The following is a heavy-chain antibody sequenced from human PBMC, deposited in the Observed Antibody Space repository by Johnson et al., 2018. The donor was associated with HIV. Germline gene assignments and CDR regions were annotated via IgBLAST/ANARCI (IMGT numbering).Heavy chain of an antibody. D-gene: IGHD6-13*01. J-gene: IGHJ3*01. CDR1: GFTFRSYW. CDR2: IKQDGSEK. V-gene: IGHV3-7*01. CDR3: ARDEAQTLASAGRDAFDF. Sequence: VQLVESGGGVVQPGRSLRLSCAASGFTFRSYWMSWVRQAPGKGLEWVANIKQDGSEKYYVDSVKGRFTISRDNAKNSLYLQMNSLRAEDTAVYYCARDEAQTLASAGRDAFDFWGQGTAVTV.